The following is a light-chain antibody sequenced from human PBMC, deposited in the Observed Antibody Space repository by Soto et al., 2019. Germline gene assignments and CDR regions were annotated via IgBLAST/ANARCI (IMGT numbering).Light chain of an antibody. CDR2: AAS. Sequence: IGTAKSAATLSVSPGERAALACSARKSASNNLAWYQQKPGQAPRLLIYAASTRATGIPARFSGSGSGPEFTLTISSLQSEDFAVYYCQHYTNWPLTFGGGTKVDI. V-gene: IGKV3-15*01. CDR1: KSASNN. J-gene: IGKJ4*01. CDR3: QHYTNWPLT.